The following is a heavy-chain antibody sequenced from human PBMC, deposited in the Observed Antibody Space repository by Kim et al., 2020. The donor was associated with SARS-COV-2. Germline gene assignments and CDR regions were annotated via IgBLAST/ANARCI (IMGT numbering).Heavy chain of an antibody. J-gene: IGHJ4*02. CDR1: GGTFNNYA. D-gene: IGHD3-22*01. V-gene: IGHV1-69*06. Sequence: SVKVSCKPSGGTFNNYAISWVRQAPGQGLEWMGGIIPISGTSMYAQKFQGRVTITADKSTTTAYMDLSSLRSEDTAVYYCARGQDDSSGYDLDYWGQGTLVTVSS. CDR3: ARGQDDSSGYDLDY. CDR2: IIPISGTS.